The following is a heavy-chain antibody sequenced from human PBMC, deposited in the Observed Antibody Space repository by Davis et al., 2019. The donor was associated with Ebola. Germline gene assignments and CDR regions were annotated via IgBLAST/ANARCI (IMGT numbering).Heavy chain of an antibody. CDR1: GGSISSSSYY. J-gene: IGHJ4*02. CDR2: IYYSGST. Sequence: SETLSLTCTVSGGSISSSSYYWGWIRQPPGKGLEWIGSIYYSGSTYYNPSLKSRVTISVDTSKNQFSLKLSSVTAADTAVYYCARSRADYDILTGYYTSSGLDYWGQGTLVTVSS. V-gene: IGHV4-39*01. D-gene: IGHD3-9*01. CDR3: ARSRADYDILTGYYTSSGLDY.